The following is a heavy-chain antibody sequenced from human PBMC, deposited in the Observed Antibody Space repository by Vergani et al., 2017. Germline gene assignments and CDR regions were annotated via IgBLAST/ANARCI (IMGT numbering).Heavy chain of an antibody. CDR1: DDSLNSADYN. CDR3: ARETVVTDVPC. CDR2: IFHGGSA. D-gene: IGHD2-21*02. J-gene: IGHJ1*01. Sequence: QVQLQESGPGRVKPSQTLSLNCTVSDDSLNSADYNWNWIRQSPGKGLEWIGHIFHGGSAYYNPSLKSRVTISVDTSKNQFSLKLSSETAADTAVCYCARETVVTDVPCWGPGTLVTVSS. V-gene: IGHV4-30-4*08.